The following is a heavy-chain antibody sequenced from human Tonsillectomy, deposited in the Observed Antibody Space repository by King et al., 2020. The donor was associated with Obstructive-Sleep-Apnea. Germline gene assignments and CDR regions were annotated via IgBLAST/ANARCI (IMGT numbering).Heavy chain of an antibody. J-gene: IGHJ3*02. CDR3: AKDVVVAASSAFDI. CDR2: ISWNSGSI. CDR1: GFTFDDYA. Sequence: VQLVESGGGLVQPGRSLRLSCAASGFTFDDYAMHWVRQAPGKGLEWVSGISWNSGSIGYADSVKGRCTISRANAKNSLYLQMNSLRAEDTALYYLAKDVVVAASSAFDIWGQGTMVTVSS. V-gene: IGHV3-9*01. D-gene: IGHD2-15*01.